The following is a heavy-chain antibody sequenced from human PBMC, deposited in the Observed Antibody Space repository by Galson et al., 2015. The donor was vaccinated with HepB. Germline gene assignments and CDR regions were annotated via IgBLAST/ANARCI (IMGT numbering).Heavy chain of an antibody. J-gene: IGHJ4*02. CDR1: GYTFTGYY. Sequence: SVKVSCKASGYTFTGYYIHWVRQAPGQGLEWMGWINPNSGATNYAQKFQGRFTISRDNLRNTVYLQLMSLRAEDTATYYCVIDIRGGCSDGDCSSWGRGTPVTVSS. CDR3: VIDIRGGCSDGDCSS. CDR2: INPNSGAT. D-gene: IGHD2-21*02. V-gene: IGHV1-2*02.